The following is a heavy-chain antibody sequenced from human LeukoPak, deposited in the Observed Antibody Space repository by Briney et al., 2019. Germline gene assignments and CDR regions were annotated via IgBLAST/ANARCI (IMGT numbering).Heavy chain of an antibody. Sequence: SETLSLTCTVSGGSISSYYWSWIRQPPGKGLEWIGYIYYSGSTNYNPSLKSRVTISVDTSKNQFSLKLSSVTAADTAVYYCARFWGYYGSGEYYYYMDVWGKGTTVTVSS. J-gene: IGHJ6*03. CDR1: GGSISSYY. CDR3: ARFWGYYGSGEYYYYMDV. CDR2: IYYSGST. D-gene: IGHD3-10*01. V-gene: IGHV4-59*01.